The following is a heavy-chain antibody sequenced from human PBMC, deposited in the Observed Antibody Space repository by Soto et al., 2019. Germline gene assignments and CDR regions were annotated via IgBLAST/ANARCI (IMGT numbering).Heavy chain of an antibody. J-gene: IGHJ5*02. CDR1: GGTFSRYG. CDR3: ARDTSGSYHYNWFDP. CDR2: IIPMFGTT. V-gene: IGHV1-69*12. D-gene: IGHD1-26*01. Sequence: QVQLVQSGAEVKKSGSSVKVSCKASGGTFSRYGFSWVRQAPGQGLEWMGGIIPMFGTTNYAQKFQGRVTITADESTSTAYMELSSLRSEDTAVYYCARDTSGSYHYNWFDPWGQGTLVTVSS.